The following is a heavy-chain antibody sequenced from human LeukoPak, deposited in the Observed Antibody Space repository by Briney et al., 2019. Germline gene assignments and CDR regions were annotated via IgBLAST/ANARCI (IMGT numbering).Heavy chain of an antibody. Sequence: ASVKVSCKASGYTFTSYAMHWVRQAPGQRLEWMGWINAGNGNTKYSQKFQGRVTITRDTSASTAYMELNSLRSDDTAVYYCATLVRGVNTFDYWGQGTLVTVSS. CDR1: GYTFTSYA. J-gene: IGHJ4*02. V-gene: IGHV1-3*01. D-gene: IGHD3-10*01. CDR3: ATLVRGVNTFDY. CDR2: INAGNGNT.